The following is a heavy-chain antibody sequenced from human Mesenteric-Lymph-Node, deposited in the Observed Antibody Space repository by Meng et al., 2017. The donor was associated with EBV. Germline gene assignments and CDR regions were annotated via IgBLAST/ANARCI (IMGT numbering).Heavy chain of an antibody. Sequence: QVHLQHWASGLFEPSAPLSLTCAVSGPSFSAYYWSWIRPSPGTGLEWIGESNHRGDTTYNPSLKSRVTISVDTSKSQFFLNLRSVTAADTAVYFCARATNTHLFGHWGQGTLVTVSS. CDR2: SNHRGDT. CDR1: GPSFSAYY. D-gene: IGHD1-1*01. V-gene: IGHV4-34*02. CDR3: ARATNTHLFGH. J-gene: IGHJ1*01.